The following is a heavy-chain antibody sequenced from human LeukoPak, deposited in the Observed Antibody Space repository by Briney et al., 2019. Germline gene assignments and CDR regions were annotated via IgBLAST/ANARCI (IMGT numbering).Heavy chain of an antibody. J-gene: IGHJ4*02. D-gene: IGHD3-22*01. Sequence: GGSLRLSRTVSGFTVSSNSMSWVRQAPGKGLEWVSFIYSGGNTHNSDSVKGRFTISRDKSKNTLYLQMNTLRAEDTAVYYCARRAGDYSHPYDYWGQGTLVTVSS. CDR3: ARRAGDYSHPYDY. V-gene: IGHV3-53*01. CDR1: GFTVSSNS. CDR2: IYSGGNT.